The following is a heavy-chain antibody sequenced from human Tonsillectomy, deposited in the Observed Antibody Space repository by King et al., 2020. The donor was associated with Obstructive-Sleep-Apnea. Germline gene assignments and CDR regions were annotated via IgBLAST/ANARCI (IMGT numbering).Heavy chain of an antibody. V-gene: IGHV3-21*01. CDR2: ISSSSSYI. CDR3: ARDKDSSGWYYYYYGMDV. CDR1: GFTFSSYS. D-gene: IGHD6-19*01. Sequence: VQLVESGGGLVKPGGSLRLSCAASGFTFSSYSMNWVRQAPGKGLDWVSSISSSSSYIYYADSVKGRFTISRDNAKNSLYLQMNSLRAEDTAVYYCARDKDSSGWYYYYYGMDVWGQGTTVTVSS. J-gene: IGHJ6*02.